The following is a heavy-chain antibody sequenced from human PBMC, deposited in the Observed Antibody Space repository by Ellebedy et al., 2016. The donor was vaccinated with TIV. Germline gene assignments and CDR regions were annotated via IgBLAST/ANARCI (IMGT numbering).Heavy chain of an antibody. V-gene: IGHV1-3*01. CDR3: ARDPRGTTVVLPFDP. CDR2: INGGNGNT. CDR1: GYTFTTYA. D-gene: IGHD4-23*01. J-gene: IGHJ5*02. Sequence: AASVKVSCKASGYTFTTYAIHWVRQAPGHGLEWMGWINGGNGNTKYSQKFQGRVTITRDTSASTAYMELSSLRSEDTAVYYCARDPRGTTVVLPFDPWGQGTLVTVSS.